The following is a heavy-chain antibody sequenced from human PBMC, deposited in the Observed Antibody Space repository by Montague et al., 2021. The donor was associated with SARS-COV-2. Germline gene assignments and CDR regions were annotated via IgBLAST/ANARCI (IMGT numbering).Heavy chain of an antibody. CDR3: ARGDGDNRRYSDL. J-gene: IGHJ2*01. CDR2: INWNGDST. CDR1: GFIFDDYG. V-gene: IGHV3-20*01. Sequence: SLRLSCAVSGFIFDDYGMSWVRQAPGKGLEWVSGINWNGDSTGYADSVKGRFTTSRDNAKNSLYLQMNSLRAEDTALYHCARGDGDNRRYSDLWGRGTLVTVSS. D-gene: IGHD4-17*01.